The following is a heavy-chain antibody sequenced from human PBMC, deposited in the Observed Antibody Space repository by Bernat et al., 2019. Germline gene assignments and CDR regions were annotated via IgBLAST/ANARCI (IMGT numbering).Heavy chain of an antibody. V-gene: IGHV1-69*06. CDR2: IIPIFGTA. Sequence: QVQLVQSGAEVKKPGSSVKVSSKASGGTFSSNAITWVRQAPGQGLEWMGGIIPIFGTANYEQKFQGRVTSTADKCTSTAYMELSRLRSEDTAVYYCARGRLGSSSWRSYYYGMDVWGQGTTVTVSS. CDR3: ARGRLGSSSWRSYYYGMDV. CDR1: GGTFSSNA. D-gene: IGHD6-13*01. J-gene: IGHJ6*02.